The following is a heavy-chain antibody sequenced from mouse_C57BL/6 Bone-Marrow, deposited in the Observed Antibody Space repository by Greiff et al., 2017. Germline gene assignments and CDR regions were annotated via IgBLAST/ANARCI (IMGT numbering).Heavy chain of an antibody. D-gene: IGHD3-3*01. CDR3: ARGTRFAY. J-gene: IGHJ3*01. Sequence: VKLQESGPGLVQPSQSLSITCTVSGFSLTSYGVHWVRQSPGKGLEWLGVIWSGGSTDDNAAFISRLSISKDNSKSQVFFKMNRLQADDTAIYYCARGTRFAYWGQGTLVTVSA. V-gene: IGHV2-2*01. CDR1: GFSLTSYG. CDR2: IWSGGST.